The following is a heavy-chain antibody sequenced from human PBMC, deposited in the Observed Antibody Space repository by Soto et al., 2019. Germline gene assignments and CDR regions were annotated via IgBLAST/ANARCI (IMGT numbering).Heavy chain of an antibody. Sequence: PSEALSLTCAVYVGSVSGYSWSWIRQPPGKGLEWIGEINHSGSTNYNPSLKSRVTISVDTSKNQFSLKLSSVTAADTAVYYCARTYSSSWYDWYYYYGMDVWGQGTTVTVSS. CDR3: ARTYSSSWYDWYYYYGMDV. V-gene: IGHV4-34*01. CDR1: VGSVSGYS. CDR2: INHSGST. J-gene: IGHJ6*02. D-gene: IGHD6-13*01.